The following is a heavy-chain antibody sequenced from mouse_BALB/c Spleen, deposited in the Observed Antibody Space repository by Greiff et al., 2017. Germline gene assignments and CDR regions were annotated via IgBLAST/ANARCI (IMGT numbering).Heavy chain of an antibody. J-gene: IGHJ1*01. CDR1: GFNIKDTY. CDR2: IDPANGNT. V-gene: IGHV14-3*02. Sequence: VQLQQSGAELVKPGASVKLSCTASGFNIKDTYMHWVKQRPEQGLEWIGRIDPANGNTKYDPKFQGKATITADTSSNTAYLQLSSLTSEDTAVYYCASSYYGNYDWYFDVWGAGTTVTVSS. CDR3: ASSYYGNYDWYFDV. D-gene: IGHD2-1*01.